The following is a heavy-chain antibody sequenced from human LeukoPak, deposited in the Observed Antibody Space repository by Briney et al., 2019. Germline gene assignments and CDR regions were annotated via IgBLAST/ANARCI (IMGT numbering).Heavy chain of an antibody. J-gene: IGHJ6*03. CDR3: ARNRFCSSTSCYVYYYYYMDV. Sequence: SETLSLTCTVSGGSISSHYWSWIRQPPGKGLEWIGYIYYSGSTNYNPSLKSRVTISVDTSKNQFSLKLSSVTAADTAVYYCARNRFCSSTSCYVYYYYYMDVWGKGTTVTVSS. CDR2: IYYSGST. V-gene: IGHV4-59*11. D-gene: IGHD2-2*01. CDR1: GGSISSHY.